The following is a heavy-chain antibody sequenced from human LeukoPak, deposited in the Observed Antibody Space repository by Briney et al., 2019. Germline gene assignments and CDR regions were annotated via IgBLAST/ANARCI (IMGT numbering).Heavy chain of an antibody. V-gene: IGHV3-23*01. D-gene: IGHD2-2*01. Sequence: GGSLRLSCAASGFTFSSYALSWVRQAPGKGLERVSAISGSGGSTYYADSVKGRFTISRDNSKNTLYLQMNSLRAEDTAVYYCAKDSGCSSTSCSFDYWGQGTLVTVSS. J-gene: IGHJ4*02. CDR2: ISGSGGST. CDR1: GFTFSSYA. CDR3: AKDSGCSSTSCSFDY.